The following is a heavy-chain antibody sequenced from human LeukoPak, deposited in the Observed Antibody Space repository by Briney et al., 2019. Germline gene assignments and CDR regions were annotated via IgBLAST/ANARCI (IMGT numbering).Heavy chain of an antibody. CDR1: GFTFSSHG. CDR3: AKESPNYYGSGSYYNVNHFDY. CDR2: IRYDGSNK. D-gene: IGHD3-10*01. J-gene: IGHJ4*02. Sequence: GGSLRLSCAASGFTFSSHGMHWVRQTPAKGLEWVAFIRYDGSNKYYADSVKGRFTISRDNSKNTLYLQMNSLRAEDTAVYYCAKESPNYYGSGSYYNVNHFDYWGQGTLVTVSS. V-gene: IGHV3-30*02.